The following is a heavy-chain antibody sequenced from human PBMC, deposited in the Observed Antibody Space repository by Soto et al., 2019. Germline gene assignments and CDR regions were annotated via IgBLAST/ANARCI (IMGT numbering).Heavy chain of an antibody. D-gene: IGHD2-2*01. CDR3: ATGESLYCSSTSCYVSGGLNP. J-gene: IGHJ5*02. Sequence: ASVKVSCKASGYTFTSYGISWVRQAPGQGLERMGWISAYNGNTNYAQKLQCRVTMTTDTSTSTAYMELRSLRSDDTAVYYCATGESLYCSSTSCYVSGGLNPWGQGTLVTVSS. V-gene: IGHV1-18*01. CDR1: GYTFTSYG. CDR2: ISAYNGNT.